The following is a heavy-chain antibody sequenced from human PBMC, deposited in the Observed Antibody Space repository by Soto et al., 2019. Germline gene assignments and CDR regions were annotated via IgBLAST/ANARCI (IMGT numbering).Heavy chain of an antibody. CDR2: ISVYNGNT. J-gene: IGHJ5*02. CDR3: ARRVVVRAATGKTWLEP. D-gene: IGHD2-2*01. V-gene: IGHV1-18*01. CDR1: GYTFTSSG. Sequence: ASVEISCKASGYTFTSSGISWVRQAPGQGLEWMGWISVYNGNTNYAQNLQGRVSMTTDTSTSTVDMELRNLRSDETAVYYCARRVVVRAATGKTWLEPWGQGTLVTVCS.